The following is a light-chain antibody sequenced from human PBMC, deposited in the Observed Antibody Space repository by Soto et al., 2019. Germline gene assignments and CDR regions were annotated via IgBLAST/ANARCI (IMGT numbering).Light chain of an antibody. CDR2: GAS. CDR3: QQCHRYLT. CDR1: QSMSNC. J-gene: IGKJ1*01. V-gene: IGKV1-5*01. Sequence: SPSTLPASVGDRVTITCRASQSMSNCLAWYQQKPGKAPKLLISGASSLQSGVPSRFSGSASGTEFTLTISSLQPDDIATYYCQQCHRYLTFGQGTKVDIK.